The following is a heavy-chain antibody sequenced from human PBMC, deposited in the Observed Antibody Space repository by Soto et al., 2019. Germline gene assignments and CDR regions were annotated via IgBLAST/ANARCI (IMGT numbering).Heavy chain of an antibody. CDR3: ARILRYRGDLNVDY. CDR1: GFSLSTTGMC. D-gene: IGHD4-17*01. V-gene: IGHV2-70*13. CDR2: IDWEDDK. J-gene: IGHJ4*02. Sequence: SGPTPVNPTQTLALACTFSGFSLSTTGMCVSWIRQPPGKALEWLGYIDWEDDKYYSTSWKTRLTISSDTCKNQVVLTMTNMDPVDTASYYCARILRYRGDLNVDYWGQGTLVTVSS.